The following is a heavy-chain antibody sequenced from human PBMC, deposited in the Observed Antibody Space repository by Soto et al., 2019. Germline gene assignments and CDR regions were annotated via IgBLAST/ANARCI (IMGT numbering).Heavy chain of an antibody. J-gene: IGHJ4*02. CDR2: INPIVSMS. Sequence: QVQLVQSGTEVKKPGSSVKVSCKASGDTFSFYTINWVRQAPGLGLEWVGRINPIVSMSNYAQKFQGRVSMTADKSTSTAYMALRSLRYDGTAMYFCAASYGSGYRAFDYWGQGALVIVSS. D-gene: IGHD3-10*01. CDR3: AASYGSGYRAFDY. CDR1: GDTFSFYT. V-gene: IGHV1-69*02.